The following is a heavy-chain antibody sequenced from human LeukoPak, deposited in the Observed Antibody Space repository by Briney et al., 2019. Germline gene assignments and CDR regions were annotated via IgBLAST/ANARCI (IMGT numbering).Heavy chain of an antibody. D-gene: IGHD3-22*01. J-gene: IGHJ4*02. CDR1: GGSISSYY. CDR3: VTGGGWLPDY. Sequence: SETLSLTCTVSGGSISSYYCNWFRQPPGKGLEWIGYIYNSVTTNYNPSLKSRVTISVDMSKNQFSLRLSSVTATDTAVYYCVTGGGWLPDYWGQGTLVTVYS. CDR2: IYNSVTT. V-gene: IGHV4-59*01.